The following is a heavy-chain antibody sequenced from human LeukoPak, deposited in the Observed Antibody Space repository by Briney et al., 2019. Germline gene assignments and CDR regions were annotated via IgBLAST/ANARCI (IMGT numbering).Heavy chain of an antibody. J-gene: IGHJ4*02. V-gene: IGHV4-31*03. D-gene: IGHD5-18*01. CDR2: IYYSGST. CDR3: ARGGYSYGSFDY. CDR1: GGSISSGGYY. Sequence: SQTLSLTCTVSGGSISSGGYYWSWTRQHPGKGLEWIGYIYYSGSTYYNPSLKSRVTISVDTSKNQFSLKLSSVTAADTAAYYCARGGYSYGSFDYWGQGTLVTVSS.